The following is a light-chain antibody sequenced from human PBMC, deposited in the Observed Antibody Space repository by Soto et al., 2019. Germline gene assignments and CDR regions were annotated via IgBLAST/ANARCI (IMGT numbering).Light chain of an antibody. CDR2: DAS. Sequence: DIQMTQSPSTLSASVGDRVTITCRASQRISSWLAWYQQKPGKAPKLLIYDASSLESGVPSWFSGSGSGTEFTLTISSLQPDDFAPYYCQQYNSYSSVTFGQGTKLEIK. CDR3: QQYNSYSSVT. J-gene: IGKJ2*01. CDR1: QRISSW. V-gene: IGKV1-5*01.